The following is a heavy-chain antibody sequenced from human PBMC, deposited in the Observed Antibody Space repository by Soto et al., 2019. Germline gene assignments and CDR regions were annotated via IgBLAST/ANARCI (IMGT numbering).Heavy chain of an antibody. Sequence: GGSLRLSCAPSGFTVHGNYMSWVRQASGKGLEWVSVVFSGGSTYYADSVKGRFTISRDNSKNTVDLQMNSLRPEDTALYYCAKILSTVTSYYYGMDAWGQGTTVTVSS. CDR3: AKILSTVTSYYYGMDA. CDR2: VFSGGST. V-gene: IGHV3-53*01. CDR1: GFTVHGNY. D-gene: IGHD4-17*01. J-gene: IGHJ6*02.